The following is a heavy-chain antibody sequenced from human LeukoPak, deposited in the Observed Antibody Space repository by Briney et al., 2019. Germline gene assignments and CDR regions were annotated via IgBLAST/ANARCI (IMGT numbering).Heavy chain of an antibody. CDR1: GFTFSTYN. D-gene: IGHD3-3*01. Sequence: GGSLRLSCAASGFTFSTYNMNWLRQAPGKGLEWVSSITSSGTYIYYVDSVKGRFTISRDNAKNSLYLHMNSLRAEDTAVYYCARGPAGGQYDFWSGFYRFDSWGQGTLVTVSS. J-gene: IGHJ4*02. CDR3: ARGPAGGQYDFWSGFYRFDS. V-gene: IGHV3-21*01. CDR2: ITSSGTYI.